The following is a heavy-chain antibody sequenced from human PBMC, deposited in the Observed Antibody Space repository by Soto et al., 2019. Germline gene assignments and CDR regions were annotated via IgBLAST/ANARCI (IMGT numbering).Heavy chain of an antibody. CDR1: GFTFSRHA. D-gene: IGHD6-13*01. Sequence: GGSLRLSCEGSGFTFSRHALHWVRQAPGKGLEWVAVVSKDGSVKYWIESVKGRFTLSRDNSKNTVYLEMNSLRPEDTAVYYCARGAGVAAAGTTNWFDPWGQGTLVTVSS. CDR3: ARGAGVAAAGTTNWFDP. CDR2: VSKDGSVK. V-gene: IGHV3-30-3*01. J-gene: IGHJ5*02.